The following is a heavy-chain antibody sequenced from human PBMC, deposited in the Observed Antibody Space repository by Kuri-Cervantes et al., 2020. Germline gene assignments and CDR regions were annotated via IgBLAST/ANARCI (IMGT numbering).Heavy chain of an antibody. Sequence: GGSLRLSCAASGFTFSSYAMHWVRQAPGKGLEWVAVIWYDGSNKYYADSVKGRFTISRDNSKNTLYLQMNSLRAEDAAEYYCAKGNTGTVGASAFDYWGQGTLVTVSS. D-gene: IGHD1-26*01. CDR1: GFTFSSYA. J-gene: IGHJ4*02. CDR2: IWYDGSNK. CDR3: AKGNTGTVGASAFDY. V-gene: IGHV3-33*06.